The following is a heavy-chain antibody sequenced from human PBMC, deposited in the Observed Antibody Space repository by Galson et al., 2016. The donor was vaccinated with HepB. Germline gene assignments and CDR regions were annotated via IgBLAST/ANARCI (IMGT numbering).Heavy chain of an antibody. CDR3: AKDRRGGSNTLDY. J-gene: IGHJ4*02. CDR1: GFIFNSHA. Sequence: SLRLSCAASGFIFNSHAMNWVRQAPGKGLEWVAVISYDGSNEYYADSVKGRFNISRDNSKTTLYLHMNSLRAEDTAVYYCAKDRRGGSNTLDYWGQRTLVTVSS. D-gene: IGHD1-26*01. CDR2: ISYDGSNE. V-gene: IGHV3-30-3*01.